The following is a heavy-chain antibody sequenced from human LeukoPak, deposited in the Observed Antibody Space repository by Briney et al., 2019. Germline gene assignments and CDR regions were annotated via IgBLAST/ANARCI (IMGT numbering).Heavy chain of an antibody. J-gene: IGHJ1*01. CDR1: GGSISSGGYY. CDR2: IYYSGST. Sequence: SETLSLTCTVSGGSISSGGYYWSWIRQHPGKGLEWIGYIYYSGSTYYNPSLKSRVTISVDTSKNQFSLKLSSVTAADTAVYYCASNKGMDDSSGYYYMGEYFQCWGQGTLVTVSS. V-gene: IGHV4-31*03. D-gene: IGHD3-22*01. CDR3: ASNKGMDDSSGYYYMGEYFQC.